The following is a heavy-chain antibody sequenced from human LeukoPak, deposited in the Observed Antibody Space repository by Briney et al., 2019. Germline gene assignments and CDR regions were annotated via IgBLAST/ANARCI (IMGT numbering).Heavy chain of an antibody. V-gene: IGHV1-18*01. CDR3: ARDWNYVGGESTNAFDI. D-gene: IGHD1-7*01. CDR2: ISAYNGNT. Sequence: ASVKVSCKASGYTFTSYGISWVRQAPGQGLEWMGWISAYNGNTNYAQKLQGRVTMTTDTSTSTAYMELRSLRSDDTAVYYCARDWNYVGGESTNAFDIWGQGTMVTVSS. J-gene: IGHJ3*02. CDR1: GYTFTSYG.